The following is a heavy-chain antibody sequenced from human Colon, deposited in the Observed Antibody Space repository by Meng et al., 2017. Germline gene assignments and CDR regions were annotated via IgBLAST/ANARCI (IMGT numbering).Heavy chain of an antibody. Sequence: GESLKISCAASGFTFSSYAMSWVRQAPGKGLEWVSAISGSGGSTYYADSVKGRFTISRDNSKNTLYLQMNSLRAEDTAVYYCAKERGYYGGKRYWYFDLWGRGTLVTVSS. V-gene: IGHV3-23*01. D-gene: IGHD4-23*01. CDR1: GFTFSSYA. CDR3: AKERGYYGGKRYWYFDL. CDR2: ISGSGGST. J-gene: IGHJ2*01.